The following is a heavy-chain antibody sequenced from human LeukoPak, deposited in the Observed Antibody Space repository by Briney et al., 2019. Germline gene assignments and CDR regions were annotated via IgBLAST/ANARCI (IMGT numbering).Heavy chain of an antibody. V-gene: IGHV3-30*18. D-gene: IGHD1-1*01. J-gene: IGHJ4*02. CDR2: ISYDGSNK. Sequence: GGSLRLSCAASGFTFSSYGMHWVRQAPGQGLEWVAVISYDGSNKYYAKSVKGRFTSSRDNSKNTLYLQMNSLRAEDTAVYYCAKGDNAYFDFWGQGTLVTVSS. CDR1: GFTFSSYG. CDR3: AKGDNAYFDF.